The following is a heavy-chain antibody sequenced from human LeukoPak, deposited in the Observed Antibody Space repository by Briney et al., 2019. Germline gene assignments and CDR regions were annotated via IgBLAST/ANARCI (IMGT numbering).Heavy chain of an antibody. CDR1: GGSISSSNW. CDR2: IYYSGSI. D-gene: IGHD3-22*01. J-gene: IGHJ4*02. V-gene: IGHV4-4*02. CDR3: ARENPSGYYNRPIDY. Sequence: SGTLSLTCAVSGGSISSSNWWSWVRQPPGKGLEWIGDIYYSGSIKYNPSLKSRVTMSVDTSKNQFSLKLSSVTAADTAIYYCARENPSGYYNRPIDYWGQGTLVTVSS.